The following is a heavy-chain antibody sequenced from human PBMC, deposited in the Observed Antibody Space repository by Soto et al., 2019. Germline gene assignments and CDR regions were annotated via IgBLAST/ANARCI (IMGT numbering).Heavy chain of an antibody. D-gene: IGHD3-22*01. CDR1: GYSFTSYC. CDR2: IYPCDSDT. CDR3: ASTDWYYYDSSGYYWGAFDI. J-gene: IGHJ3*02. V-gene: IGHV5-51*01. Sequence: GESLKILCKGSGYSFTSYCIALGRQMSGKGLEWVGIIYPCDSDTRYRTSFQGQVTISADNSISTAYLQWSSLKTTDTAMYYCASTDWYYYDSSGYYWGAFDIWGQGTMVTVSS.